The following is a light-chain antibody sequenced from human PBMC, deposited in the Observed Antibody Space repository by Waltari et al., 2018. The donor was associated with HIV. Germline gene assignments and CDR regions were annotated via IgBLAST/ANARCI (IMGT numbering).Light chain of an antibody. Sequence: SYILTQPPSLSVSPGETARISCAGNNIGNKGVHWYQKKPGQAPVVVIYDNSDRPSGIPARFSGFNSGKTAALIITGGQAGDEADFYCQVWDGSSDQWVFGGGTKLTVL. CDR1: NIGNKG. J-gene: IGLJ3*02. CDR3: QVWDGSSDQWV. CDR2: DNS. V-gene: IGLV3-21*04.